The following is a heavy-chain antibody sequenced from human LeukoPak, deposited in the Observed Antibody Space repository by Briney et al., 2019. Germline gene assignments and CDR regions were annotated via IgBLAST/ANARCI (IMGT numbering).Heavy chain of an antibody. D-gene: IGHD3-3*01. Sequence: PSETLSLTCTVSGGSISSYYWSWTRQPAGKGLEWIGRIYTSGSTNYNPSLKSRVTISVDKSKNQFSLKLSSVTAADTAVYYCARGSITIFGVVSLYFDYWGQGTLVTVSS. J-gene: IGHJ4*02. CDR1: GGSISSYY. CDR3: ARGSITIFGVVSLYFDY. CDR2: IYTSGST. V-gene: IGHV4-4*07.